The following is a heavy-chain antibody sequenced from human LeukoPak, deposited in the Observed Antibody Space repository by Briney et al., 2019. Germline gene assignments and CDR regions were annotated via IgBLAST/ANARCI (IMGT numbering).Heavy chain of an antibody. CDR2: INPNSGGT. CDR1: GYTFTGYY. V-gene: IGHV1-2*02. Sequence: GASVKVSCKASGYTFTGYYMHWVRQAPGQGLEGMGWINPNSGGTNYAQKFQGRVTMTRDTSISTAYMELSRLRSDDTAVYYCAREGGSGSYYNAFDYWGQGTLVTVSS. CDR3: AREGGSGSYYNAFDY. D-gene: IGHD3-10*01. J-gene: IGHJ4*02.